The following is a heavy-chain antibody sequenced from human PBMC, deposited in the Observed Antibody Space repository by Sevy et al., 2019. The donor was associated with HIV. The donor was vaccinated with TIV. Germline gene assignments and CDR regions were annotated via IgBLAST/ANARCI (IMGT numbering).Heavy chain of an antibody. CDR2: IDWDDDK. CDR3: ARTVTPGIAVAGTKPGYYYGMDV. J-gene: IGHJ6*02. CDR1: GFSLSTSGMC. Sequence: SGPTLVNPTQTLTLTCTFSGFSLSTSGMCVSWIRQPPGKALEWLALIDWDDDKYYSTSLKTRLTISKDTSKNQVVLTMTNMDPVDTATYYCARTVTPGIAVAGTKPGYYYGMDVWGQGTTVTVSS. D-gene: IGHD6-19*01. V-gene: IGHV2-70*01.